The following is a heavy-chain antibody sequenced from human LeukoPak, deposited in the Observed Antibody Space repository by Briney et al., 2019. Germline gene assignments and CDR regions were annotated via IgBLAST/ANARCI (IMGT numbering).Heavy chain of an antibody. V-gene: IGHV5-51*01. J-gene: IGHJ3*02. CDR2: IYPGDSVT. CDR3: ATALGGSGYPDAFDI. Sequence: GESLKISCKGSGYSFTNYWIGWVRQMPGKGLEWMGIIYPGDSVTRYSPSFQGQVTISVDKSISTAYLQWSSLKASDTAIYYCATALGGSGYPDAFDIWGQGTMVTVSS. D-gene: IGHD3-22*01. CDR1: GYSFTNYW.